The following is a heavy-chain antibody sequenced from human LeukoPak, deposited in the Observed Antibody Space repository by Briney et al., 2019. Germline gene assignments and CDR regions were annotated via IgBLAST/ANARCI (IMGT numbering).Heavy chain of an antibody. Sequence: GGSLRLSCEASGFTFSVYGMTWVRQAPGKGLEWVSSIGSDNKTHYSESVKGRFAISRDNSKRMVFLQMNSLRAEDTARYYCVKGGFTYYDDWGQGTLVTVSS. CDR2: IGSDNKT. J-gene: IGHJ4*02. D-gene: IGHD3-22*01. CDR3: VKGGFTYYDD. V-gene: IGHV3-23*05. CDR1: GFTFSVYG.